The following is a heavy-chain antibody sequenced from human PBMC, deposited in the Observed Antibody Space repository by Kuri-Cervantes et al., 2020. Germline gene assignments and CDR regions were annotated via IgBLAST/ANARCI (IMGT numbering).Heavy chain of an antibody. V-gene: IGHV3-74*01. CDR3: ARALNDYGRRGAFDI. Sequence: GGSLRLSCAASGLTFDDYAMHWVRQAPGKGLVWVSRINSDGSSTSYADSVKGRFTISRDNAKNTLYLQMNSLRAEDTAVYYCARALNDYGRRGAFDIWGQGTMVTVSS. CDR1: GLTFDDYA. D-gene: IGHD4-17*01. J-gene: IGHJ3*02. CDR2: INSDGSST.